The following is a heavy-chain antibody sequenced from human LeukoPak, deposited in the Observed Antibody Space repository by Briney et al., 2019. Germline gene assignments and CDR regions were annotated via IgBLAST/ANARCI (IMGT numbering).Heavy chain of an antibody. D-gene: IGHD1-7*01. J-gene: IGHJ5*02. CDR2: IYYSGST. CDR1: GGSISSSSYY. V-gene: IGHV4-39*01. Sequence: KASETLSLTCTVSGGSISSSSYYWGWIRQPPGKGLEWIGSIYYSGSTYYNPSLKSRVTISVDTSKNRFSLKLSSVTAADTAVYYCARRRITGTTEPRFDPWGQGTLVTVSS. CDR3: ARRRITGTTEPRFDP.